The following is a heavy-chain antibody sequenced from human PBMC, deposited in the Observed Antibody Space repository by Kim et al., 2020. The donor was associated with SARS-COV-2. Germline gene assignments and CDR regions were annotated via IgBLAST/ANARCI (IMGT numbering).Heavy chain of an antibody. CDR1: GVSISSANW. CDR3: SRSPVDDSSFRLDS. V-gene: IGHV4-4*02. D-gene: IGHD5-18*01. J-gene: IGHJ5*01. Sequence: SETLSLTCAVSGVSISSANWWNWVRQPPGKGLEWIGEIAHSGSTKYNPSLSNRVTISVDTSKNQFSLRLISVTAADTAVYYCSRSPVDDSSFRLDSWGRGTLVTVSS. CDR2: IAHSGST.